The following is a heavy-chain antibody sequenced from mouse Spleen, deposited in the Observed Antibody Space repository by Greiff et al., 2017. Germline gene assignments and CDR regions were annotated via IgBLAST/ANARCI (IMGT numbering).Heavy chain of an antibody. D-gene: IGHD3-1*01. V-gene: IGHV1-81*01. CDR3: TRSGGEFDY. CDR2: IYPRSGNT. J-gene: IGHJ2*01. Sequence: VQLKQSGAELARPGASVKLSCKASGYTFTSYGISWVKQRTGQGLEWIGEIYPRSGNTYYNEKFKGKATLTADKSSSTAYMELRSLTSEDSAVYYCTRSGGEFDYWGQGTTLTVSS. CDR1: GYTFTSYG.